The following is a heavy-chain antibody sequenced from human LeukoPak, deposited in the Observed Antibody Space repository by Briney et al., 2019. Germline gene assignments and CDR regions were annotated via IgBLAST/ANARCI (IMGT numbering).Heavy chain of an antibody. CDR2: IYYSGST. D-gene: IGHD1-26*01. Sequence: SQTLSLTCTVSGGSISSGGYYWSWIRQHPGKGLEWIGYIYYSGSTYYNPSLKSRVTISVDTSKNQFSLKLSSVTAADTAVYYCARGGYYTTSSYDYWGQGTLVTVSS. J-gene: IGHJ4*02. V-gene: IGHV4-31*03. CDR3: ARGGYYTTSSYDY. CDR1: GGSISSGGYY.